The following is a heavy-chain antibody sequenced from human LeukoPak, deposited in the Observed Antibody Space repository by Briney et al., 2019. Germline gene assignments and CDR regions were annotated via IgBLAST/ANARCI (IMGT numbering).Heavy chain of an antibody. Sequence: GGSLRLSCAASGFTFSGSPMHWVRQAPGKGLDWVAIISDDGGRKFYADSVKGRFTISRDNSKNTLYLQMNSLRVEDTALYYCARDWADSYGDYWGQGTLVTVSS. CDR1: GFTFSGSP. CDR2: ISDDGGRK. J-gene: IGHJ4*02. D-gene: IGHD5-18*01. V-gene: IGHV3-30*04. CDR3: ARDWADSYGDY.